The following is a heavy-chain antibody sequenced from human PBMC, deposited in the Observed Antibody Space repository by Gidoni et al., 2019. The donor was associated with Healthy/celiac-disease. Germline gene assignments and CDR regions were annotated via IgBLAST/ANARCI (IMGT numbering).Heavy chain of an antibody. J-gene: IGHJ3*02. CDR3: QSGSYFFGAFDI. D-gene: IGHD1-26*01. V-gene: IGHV3-66*02. CDR2: IYIGGSP. CDR1: GFTVSSNY. Sequence: EVQLVESGGGLVQPGGSLRLSCEASGFTVSSNYMGWVRQAPGKGLDWFSVIYIGGSPYYADSVKGRFTISRDNSKNTLYLQMNSLRAEDTAVYYCQSGSYFFGAFDIWGQGTMVTVSS.